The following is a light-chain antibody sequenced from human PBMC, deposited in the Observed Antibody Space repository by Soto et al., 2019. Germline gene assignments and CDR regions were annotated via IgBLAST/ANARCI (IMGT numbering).Light chain of an antibody. Sequence: EIVLTQSPGTLSLSPGERATLSCRASQSVSSSYLAWYQQQPGQAPRLLIYGASSRATSIPDRFSGSGSGTDFTLTISRLEQADVAVYYCQQYGSSPQLFCQGTKVEIK. CDR2: GAS. CDR1: QSVSSSY. V-gene: IGKV3-20*01. J-gene: IGKJ1*01. CDR3: QQYGSSPQL.